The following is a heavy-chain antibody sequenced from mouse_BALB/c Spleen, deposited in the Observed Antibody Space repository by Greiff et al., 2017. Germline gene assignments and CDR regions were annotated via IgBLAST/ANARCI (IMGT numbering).Heavy chain of an antibody. Sequence: EVQLQQSGPELVKPGASVKMSCKASGYTFTSYVMHWVKQKPGQGLEWIGYINPYNDGTKYNEKFKGKATLTSDKSSSTAYMELSSLTSEDSAVYYCTRGATVVATPYFDYWGQGTTLTVSS. CDR1: GYTFTSYV. J-gene: IGHJ2*01. V-gene: IGHV1-14*01. CDR3: TRGATVVATPYFDY. D-gene: IGHD1-1*01. CDR2: INPYNDGT.